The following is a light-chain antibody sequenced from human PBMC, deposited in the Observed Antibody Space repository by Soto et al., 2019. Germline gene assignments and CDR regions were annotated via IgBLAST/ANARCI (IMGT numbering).Light chain of an antibody. CDR2: EIT. V-gene: IGLV2-14*01. J-gene: IGLJ1*01. CDR3: SSYTSSSPYV. CDR1: SSDI. Sequence: QSALTQPASVSGSPGQSITISCTGTSSDIVSWYQQHPGKAPKLVIYEITNRPSGVSSRFSGSKSGNTASLTVSGLQADDEADYYCSSYTSSSPYVFGTGTKVTVL.